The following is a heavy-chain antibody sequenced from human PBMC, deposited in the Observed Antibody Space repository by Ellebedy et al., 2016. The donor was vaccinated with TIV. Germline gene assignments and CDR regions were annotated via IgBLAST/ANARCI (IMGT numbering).Heavy chain of an antibody. V-gene: IGHV4-59*08. Sequence: MPSETLSLTCTVSGGSISSYYWSWIRQPPGKGLEWIGYIYYSGSTNYNPSLKSRVTISVDTSKNQFPLKLSSVTAADTAVYYCARRDCSGGSCYSNWFDPWGQGTLVTVSS. CDR2: IYYSGST. J-gene: IGHJ5*02. CDR3: ARRDCSGGSCYSNWFDP. CDR1: GGSISSYY. D-gene: IGHD2-15*01.